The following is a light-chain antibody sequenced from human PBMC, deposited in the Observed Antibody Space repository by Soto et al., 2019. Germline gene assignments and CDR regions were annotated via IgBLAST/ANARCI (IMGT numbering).Light chain of an antibody. CDR1: SSDLGDYDY. J-gene: IGLJ2*01. CDR3: SSYAGSNNLI. Sequence: QSALTQPPSASGSPGQSVTISCTGTSSDLGDYDYVSWYQQHPGKAPKLLMYEVNKRPSGVPDRFSGSKSGNTASLAVTGLQAEDEADYYCSSYAGSNNLIFGGGTKLTVL. CDR2: EVN. V-gene: IGLV2-8*01.